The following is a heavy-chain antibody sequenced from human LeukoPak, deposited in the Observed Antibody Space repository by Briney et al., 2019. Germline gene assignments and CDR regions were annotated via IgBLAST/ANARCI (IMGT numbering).Heavy chain of an antibody. J-gene: IGHJ4*02. Sequence: SGGSLRLSCAASGFTFSSYSMNWVRQAPGKGLEWVAVIWYDGSNKYYADSVKGRFTISRDNSKNTLYLQMNSLRAEDTAVYYCARGLKDQYYYDSSGFIRWGQGTLVTVSS. CDR2: IWYDGSNK. V-gene: IGHV3-33*08. D-gene: IGHD3-22*01. CDR1: GFTFSSYS. CDR3: ARGLKDQYYYDSSGFIR.